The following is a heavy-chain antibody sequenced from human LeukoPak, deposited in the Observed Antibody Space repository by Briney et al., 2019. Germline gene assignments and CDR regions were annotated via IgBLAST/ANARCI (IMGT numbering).Heavy chain of an antibody. CDR1: GDSVSSNSAA. Sequence: SQTLSLTCAISGDSVSSNSAAWNWIRQSPSRGLEWLGRTYYRSKWYYHYAVSMKSRITVNSDTSKNQFSLQLNPVTPEDTAVYYCARTRDLGPDYWGQGTLVTVSS. CDR2: TYYRSKWYY. J-gene: IGHJ4*02. D-gene: IGHD1-26*01. V-gene: IGHV6-1*01. CDR3: ARTRDLGPDY.